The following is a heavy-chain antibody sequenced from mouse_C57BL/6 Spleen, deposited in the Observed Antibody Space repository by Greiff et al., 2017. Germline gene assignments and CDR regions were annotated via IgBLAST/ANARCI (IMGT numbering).Heavy chain of an antibody. Sequence: QVQLQQPGAELVKPGASVKMSCKASGYTFTSYWITWVKQRPGQGLEWIGDIYPGSGSTNYNEKFKSKATLTVDKSSSTAYMQLSSLTSEDSAVYYCARYGTYDYWGQGTSLTVSS. CDR3: ARYGTYDY. J-gene: IGHJ2*02. CDR1: GYTFTSYW. CDR2: IYPGSGST. D-gene: IGHD2-1*01. V-gene: IGHV1-55*01.